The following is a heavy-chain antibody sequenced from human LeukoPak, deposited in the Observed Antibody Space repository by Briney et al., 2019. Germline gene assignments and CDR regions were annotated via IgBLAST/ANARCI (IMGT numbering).Heavy chain of an antibody. Sequence: PGGSLRLSCAASGFTFSSYSMNWVRQAPGKGLEWVSYISSSSPIYHADSVKGRFTLARDNAKNSLYLQMNSLRAEDTAVYYCARARRLRPTYYYHFIDVWGKGTTVTVSS. V-gene: IGHV3-48*01. CDR3: ARARRLRPTYYYHFIDV. J-gene: IGHJ6*03. CDR1: GFTFSSYS. D-gene: IGHD4-17*01. CDR2: ISSSSPI.